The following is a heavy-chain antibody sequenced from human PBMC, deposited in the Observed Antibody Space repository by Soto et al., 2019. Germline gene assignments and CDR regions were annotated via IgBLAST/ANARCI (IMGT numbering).Heavy chain of an antibody. CDR2: IWYDGSNK. CDR1: GFTFSSYG. V-gene: IGHV3-33*01. J-gene: IGHJ5*02. D-gene: IGHD5-18*01. CDR3: ARDQGYSYGYFWFDP. Sequence: QVQLVESGGGVVQTGRSLRLSCAASGFTFSSYGMHWVRQAPGKGLEWVAVIWYDGSNKYYADSVKGRFTISRDNSKNTLYLQMNSLRAEDTAVYYCARDQGYSYGYFWFDPWGQGTLVTVSS.